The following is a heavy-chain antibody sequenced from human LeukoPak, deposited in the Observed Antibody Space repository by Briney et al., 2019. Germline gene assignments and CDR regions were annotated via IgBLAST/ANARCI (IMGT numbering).Heavy chain of an antibody. V-gene: IGHV3-30-3*01. CDR2: ISYDGSNK. J-gene: IGHJ4*02. CDR3: ARGLGSGSPGPPFDY. D-gene: IGHD6-19*01. Sequence: GGSLRLSCAAPGFTFSSYAMHWVRQAPGKGLEWVAVISYDGSNKYYADSVKGRFTISRDNSKNTLYLQMNSLRAEDTAVYYCARGLGSGSPGPPFDYWGQGTLVTVSS. CDR1: GFTFSSYA.